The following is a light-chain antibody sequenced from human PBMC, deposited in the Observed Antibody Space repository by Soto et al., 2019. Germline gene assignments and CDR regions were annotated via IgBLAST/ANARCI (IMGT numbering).Light chain of an antibody. CDR2: KAS. V-gene: IGKV1-5*03. Sequence: DIQMTQSPSTLSGSVGDRVTITCRASQTISSGLAWYQQKPGKAPKLLSYKASTLKSGVTSRFSGSGSGTEFTLTISSLQPDDFATYYCQHYNSYSEALGQGTKVELK. CDR1: QTISSG. CDR3: QHYNSYSEA. J-gene: IGKJ1*01.